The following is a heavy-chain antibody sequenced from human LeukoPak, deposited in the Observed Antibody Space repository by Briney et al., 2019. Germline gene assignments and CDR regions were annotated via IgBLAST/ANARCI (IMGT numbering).Heavy chain of an antibody. Sequence: SETLSLTCTVSGGSISSSSYYWGWIRQPPGKGLEWIGSIYYSGSTYYNPPLKSRVTISVDTSKNQFSLKLSSVTAADTAVYYCARHRYGGNSVFDYWGQGTLATVSS. V-gene: IGHV4-39*01. CDR3: ARHRYGGNSVFDY. CDR2: IYYSGST. J-gene: IGHJ4*02. D-gene: IGHD4-23*01. CDR1: GGSISSSSYY.